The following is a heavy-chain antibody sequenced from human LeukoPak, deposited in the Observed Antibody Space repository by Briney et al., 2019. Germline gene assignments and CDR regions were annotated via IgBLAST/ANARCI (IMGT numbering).Heavy chain of an antibody. CDR3: ARRRFSLDV. D-gene: IGHD3-3*01. Sequence: SETLSLTCTVSGGSISSYPWSWIRQPPGKGLEWIGSIHDSGTTTYNPSLKSRVTVPVDTSKNQFSLKLSSVTAADTAVYYCARRRFSLDVWGQGTTVTVSS. J-gene: IGHJ6*02. CDR1: GGSISSYP. CDR2: IHDSGTT. V-gene: IGHV4-59*08.